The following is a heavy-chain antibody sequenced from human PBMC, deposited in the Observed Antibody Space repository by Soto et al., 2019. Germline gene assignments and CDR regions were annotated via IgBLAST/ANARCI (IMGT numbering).Heavy chain of an antibody. V-gene: IGHV4-59*11. CDR2: ISYSGST. D-gene: IGHD2-2*01. Sequence: SETLSLTCTVSGGSMSSHYWTWLRQSPGKGLEWIGYISYSGSTYYNPSLKSRVSISADTSKNQFSLRMNSMIAADTAVYYCARADPAASVGYWGQGTLVTVFS. J-gene: IGHJ4*02. CDR3: ARADPAASVGY. CDR1: GGSMSSHY.